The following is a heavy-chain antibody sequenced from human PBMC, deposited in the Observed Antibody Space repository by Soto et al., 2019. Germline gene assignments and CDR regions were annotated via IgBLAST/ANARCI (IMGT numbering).Heavy chain of an antibody. J-gene: IGHJ4*02. CDR2: IAVGSGYT. V-gene: IGHV1-58*01. CDR1: GFTFTSSA. D-gene: IGHD2-8*01. CDR3: AADATAWQQMVPSDY. Sequence: SVKVSRKASGFTFTSSAFQWVRQARGQRLEWIGWIAVGSGYTNYAQRFQDRVTLTRDMSTATTYMELSRLTSEDTAIYYCAADATAWQQMVPSDYWGQGTLVTVSS.